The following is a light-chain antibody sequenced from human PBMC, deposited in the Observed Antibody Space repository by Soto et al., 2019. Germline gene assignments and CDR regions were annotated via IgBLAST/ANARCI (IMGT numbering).Light chain of an antibody. CDR2: GNS. V-gene: IGLV1-40*01. Sequence: QSVLTQPPSVSGAPGQRVTISCTGSSSNIGAGYDVHWYQQLPGTAPKLLIYGNSNRPAGVPDRFSGSKSGTSASLAITGLQAEDEADYYCQSYDSSLSVYVFSTGTKLTVL. J-gene: IGLJ1*01. CDR3: QSYDSSLSVYV. CDR1: SSNIGAGYD.